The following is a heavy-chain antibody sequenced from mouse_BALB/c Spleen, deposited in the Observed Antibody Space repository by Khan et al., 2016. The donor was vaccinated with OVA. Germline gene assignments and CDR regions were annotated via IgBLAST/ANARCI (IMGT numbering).Heavy chain of an antibody. CDR2: MWSDGST. Sequence: VELVESGPGLVAPSQSLSITCTISGFSLTNYGVHWVRQPPGKGLEWLVVMWSDGSTTYNSALKSRLSISKDNSKSQVFLKMNSLQTDDTAMYXGARQPYYHYYIMDYWGQGTSVTVSS. CDR1: GFSLTNYG. J-gene: IGHJ4*01. CDR3: ARQPYYHYYIMDY. D-gene: IGHD2-10*01. V-gene: IGHV2-6-1*01.